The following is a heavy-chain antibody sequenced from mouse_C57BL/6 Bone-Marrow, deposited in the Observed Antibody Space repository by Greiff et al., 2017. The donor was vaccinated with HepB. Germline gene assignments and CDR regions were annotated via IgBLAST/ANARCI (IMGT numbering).Heavy chain of an antibody. CDR2: ISDGGSYT. Sequence: EVQRVESGGGLVKPGGSLKLSCAASGFTFSSYAMSWVRQTPEKRLEWVATISDGGSYTYYPDNVKGRFTISRDNAKNNLYLQMSHLKSEDTAMYYCARECPYYYGSSPCGQGTVVTVSA. CDR3: ARECPYYYGSSP. J-gene: IGHJ3*02. D-gene: IGHD1-1*01. V-gene: IGHV5-4*01. CDR1: GFTFSSYA.